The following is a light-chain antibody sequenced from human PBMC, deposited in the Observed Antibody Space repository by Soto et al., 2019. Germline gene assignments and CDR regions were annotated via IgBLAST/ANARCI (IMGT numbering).Light chain of an antibody. CDR3: QQSYSTPWT. CDR2: AAS. Sequence: DIQMTQSPSSLSASVGDRVTITCRASQSISSYLNWYQQKPGKAPKLLIYAASSLQSGVPSRFSGSGSGTDFTLTSSSLQPEDFATYHCQQSYSTPWTFGQGTKVEIK. V-gene: IGKV1-39*01. J-gene: IGKJ1*01. CDR1: QSISSY.